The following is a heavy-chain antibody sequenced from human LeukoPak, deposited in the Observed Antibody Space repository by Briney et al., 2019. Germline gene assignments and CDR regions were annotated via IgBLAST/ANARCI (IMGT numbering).Heavy chain of an antibody. J-gene: IGHJ4*02. CDR3: AKDHGTAVAGFYY. V-gene: IGHV3-23*01. D-gene: IGHD6-19*01. CDR2: ITGTGGST. Sequence: GGSLRLSCSASGFSLSTYGVSWLRQPPGKGLEWVSGITGTGGSTYYADSVKGRFTVSRDTSKNTLYLQMNSLRAEDTAIYYCAKDHGTAVAGFYYWGQGTLVTVSS. CDR1: GFSLSTYG.